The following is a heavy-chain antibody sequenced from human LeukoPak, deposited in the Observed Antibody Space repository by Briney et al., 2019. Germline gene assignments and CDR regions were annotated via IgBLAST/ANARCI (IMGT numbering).Heavy chain of an antibody. CDR1: GGSISSYY. V-gene: IGHV4-59*01. D-gene: IGHD5-12*01. CDR3: ARVARGYSGYTVYYFDY. J-gene: IGHJ4*02. CDR2: IYYSGST. Sequence: SEALSLTCTVFGGSISSYYWSWIRQPPGKRLEWIGYIYYSGSTNYNPSLKSRVTISVDAFKNQFSLKLSSVTAADTAVYYCARVARGYSGYTVYYFDYWGQGTLVTVSS.